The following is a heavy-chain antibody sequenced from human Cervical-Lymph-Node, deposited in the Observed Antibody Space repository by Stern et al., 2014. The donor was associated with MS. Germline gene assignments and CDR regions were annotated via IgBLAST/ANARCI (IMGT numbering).Heavy chain of an antibody. D-gene: IGHD1-26*01. CDR1: GYTFTAYF. J-gene: IGHJ4*02. Sequence: VQLEESGAEVERPGASVKVSCKASGYTFTAYFLHWVRQAPGQRLEWMGWISPKTGSATYAQKFQDRVTMTRDTSINTGYMEVSSLRSDDTAVYYCARDRGSYSDYWGQGTLVAVSS. CDR3: ARDRGSYSDY. V-gene: IGHV1-2*02. CDR2: ISPKTGSA.